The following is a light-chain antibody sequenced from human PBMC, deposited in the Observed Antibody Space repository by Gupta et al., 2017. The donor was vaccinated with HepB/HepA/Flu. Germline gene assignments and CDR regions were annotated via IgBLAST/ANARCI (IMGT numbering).Light chain of an antibody. CDR2: GAS. Sequence: EIVLTQSPGTLSLSPGERATLSCRASQSVSSSYLAWYQQKPGQAPRLLIYGASSRATGIPDRFSGSGSGTDFTLTSSRLEPEDFAVYDGQQYGTFGQGTKLETK. CDR3: QQYGT. CDR1: QSVSSSY. V-gene: IGKV3-20*01. J-gene: IGKJ2*01.